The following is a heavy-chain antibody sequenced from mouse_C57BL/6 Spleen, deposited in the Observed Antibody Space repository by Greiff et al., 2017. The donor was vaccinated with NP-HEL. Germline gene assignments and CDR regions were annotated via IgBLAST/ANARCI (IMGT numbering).Heavy chain of an antibody. Sequence: VQRVESGPELVKPGASVKISCKASGYAFSSSWMNWVKQRPGKGLEWIGRIYPGDGDTNYNGKFKGKATLTADKSSSTAYMQLSSLTSEDSAVYFCASPSYSNFWSQGTLVTVSA. V-gene: IGHV1-82*01. CDR3: ASPSYSNF. J-gene: IGHJ3*01. D-gene: IGHD2-5*01. CDR1: GYAFSSSW. CDR2: IYPGDGDT.